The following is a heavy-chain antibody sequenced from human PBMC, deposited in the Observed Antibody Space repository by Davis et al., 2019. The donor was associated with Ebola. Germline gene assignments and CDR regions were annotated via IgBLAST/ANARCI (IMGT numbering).Heavy chain of an antibody. CDR3: ARGRGYSGYDLSDAFDI. V-gene: IGHV3-30*03. D-gene: IGHD5-12*01. Sequence: GESLKISCAASGFTFSSYGMHWVRQAPGKGLEWVAVISYDGSNKYYADSVKGRFTISRDNSKNTLYLQMNSLRAEDTVVYYCARGRGYSGYDLSDAFDIWGQGTMVTVSS. CDR2: ISYDGSNK. CDR1: GFTFSSYG. J-gene: IGHJ3*02.